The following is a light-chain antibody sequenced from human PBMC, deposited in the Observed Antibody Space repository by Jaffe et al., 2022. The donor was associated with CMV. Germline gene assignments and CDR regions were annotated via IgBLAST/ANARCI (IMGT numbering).Light chain of an antibody. Sequence: DIVMTQSPDSLAVSLGERATINCKSSQSLLYNSNNKNYLAWYQQKPGQPPRLLIYWASTRESGVPDRFSGSGSGTDFTLTINSLQAEDVAVYYCQQYYSTLGTFGQGTKLEIK. J-gene: IGKJ2*01. CDR1: QSLLYNSNNKNY. CDR3: QQYYSTLGT. V-gene: IGKV4-1*01. CDR2: WAS.